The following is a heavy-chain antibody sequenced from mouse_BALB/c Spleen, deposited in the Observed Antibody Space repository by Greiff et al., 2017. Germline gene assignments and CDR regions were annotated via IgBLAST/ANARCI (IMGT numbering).Heavy chain of an antibody. V-gene: IGHV14-3*02. J-gene: IGHJ3*01. CDR3: ARSDYRYDRSFAY. CDR2: IDPANGNT. CDR1: GFNIKDTY. D-gene: IGHD2-14*01. Sequence: VQLKQSGAELVKPGASVKLSCTASGFNIKDTYMHWVKQRPEQGLEWIGRIDPANGNTKYDPKFQGKATITADTSSNTSYLQLSSLTSEDSAVYYCARSDYRYDRSFAYWGQGTLVTVSA.